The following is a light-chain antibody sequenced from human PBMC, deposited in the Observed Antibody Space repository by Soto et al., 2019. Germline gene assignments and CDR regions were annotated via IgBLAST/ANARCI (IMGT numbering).Light chain of an antibody. J-gene: IGKJ2*01. Sequence: EIVLTQSPGTLSLSPGERATLSCRASQSVSNNYLAWYQQKPGQAPRLLIYGASNRATGIPDRFSGSGSETGFTLTISSLQPEDFATYYCQQSYSAPRTFGKGTKVDIK. CDR3: QQSYSAPRT. CDR2: GAS. CDR1: QSVSNNY. V-gene: IGKV3-20*01.